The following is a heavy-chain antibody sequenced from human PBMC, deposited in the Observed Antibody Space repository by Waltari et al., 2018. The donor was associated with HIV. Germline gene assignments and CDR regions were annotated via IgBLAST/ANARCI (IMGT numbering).Heavy chain of an antibody. CDR3: ARRQQLTD. Sequence: EVRLVESGGGLVQPGGSLRPSCAASGFTFSSSCTPWVRQAPGKGLEWVANIKEDGSEIHYVDSVKGRFTISRDNAKNSLYLQMNSLRAEDTAVYYCARRQQLTDWGQGTLVTVSS. V-gene: IGHV3-7*01. CDR2: IKEDGSEI. CDR1: GFTFSSSC. J-gene: IGHJ4*02. D-gene: IGHD6-13*01.